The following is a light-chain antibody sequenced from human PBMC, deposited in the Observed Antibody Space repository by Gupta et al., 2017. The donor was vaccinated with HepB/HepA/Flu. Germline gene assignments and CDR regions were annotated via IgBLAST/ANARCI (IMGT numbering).Light chain of an antibody. CDR2: DDS. CDR1: NIGSKS. V-gene: IGLV3-21*03. CDR3: QVWDSSSDHHVV. J-gene: IGLJ2*01. Sequence: SYXLTXPXSVSVAXXXTARITCGGNNIGSKSVHWYQQKPGQAPVLVVYDDSDRPSGIPERFSGSNSGNTATLTISRVEAGDEADYYCQVWDSSSDHHVVFGGGTKLTVL.